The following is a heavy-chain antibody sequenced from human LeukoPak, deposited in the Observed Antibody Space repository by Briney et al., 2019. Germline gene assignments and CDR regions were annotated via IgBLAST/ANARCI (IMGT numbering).Heavy chain of an antibody. CDR3: ATPSPEFLEWNHYYGMDV. Sequence: GASVKVSCKVFGYTLTELSMHWVRQAPGKGLEWMGGFDREDGEIMYAQKFQGRVTMTEDTSTDTTYMELSSLRSEDTAVYYCATPSPEFLEWNHYYGMDVWGQGTTVTVSS. J-gene: IGHJ6*02. D-gene: IGHD3-3*01. V-gene: IGHV1-24*01. CDR1: GYTLTELS. CDR2: FDREDGEI.